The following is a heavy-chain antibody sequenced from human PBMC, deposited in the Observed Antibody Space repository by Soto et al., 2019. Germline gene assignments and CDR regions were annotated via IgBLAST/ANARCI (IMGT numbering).Heavy chain of an antibody. Sequence: GGSLRLSCAASGFTFSSYAMSWVRQAPGKGPEWVSAISSSDNSTYYADSVKGRFTISRDNSKNTLYLQMSSLRADDTAVYYCAPMGVWGQGTTVTVSS. J-gene: IGHJ6*02. V-gene: IGHV3-23*01. CDR2: ISSSDNST. CDR3: APMGV. CDR1: GFTFSSYA.